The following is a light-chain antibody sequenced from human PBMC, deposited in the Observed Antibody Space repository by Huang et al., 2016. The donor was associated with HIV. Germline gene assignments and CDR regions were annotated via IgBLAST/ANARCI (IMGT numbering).Light chain of an antibody. CDR1: QSVSTN. Sequence: EIVMTQSPATLSVSPGERATLSCRASQSVSTNLAWYQQRPGQAPRLLIYGASTRATGIPARFRGSGSGSEFTLTISSLQSEDFAGYYCQQYDKWPPLTFGGGTKVEIK. J-gene: IGKJ4*01. V-gene: IGKV3-15*01. CDR2: GAS. CDR3: QQYDKWPPLT.